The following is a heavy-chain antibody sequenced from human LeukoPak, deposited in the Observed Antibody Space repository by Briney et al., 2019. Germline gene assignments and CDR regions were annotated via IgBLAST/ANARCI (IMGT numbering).Heavy chain of an antibody. V-gene: IGHV3-23*01. Sequence: GGSLRLSCAASGFTFSSYAMSGGRQAPGKGLEWVSAISGSGGTASYADSVKGRFTRSRDNSKNTLYLQMTSLRAEDRDVYYCAKDPTRMAPGYWGQGTLVTVSS. CDR3: AKDPTRMAPGY. CDR2: ISGSGGTA. D-gene: IGHD2-2*01. J-gene: IGHJ4*02. CDR1: GFTFSSYA.